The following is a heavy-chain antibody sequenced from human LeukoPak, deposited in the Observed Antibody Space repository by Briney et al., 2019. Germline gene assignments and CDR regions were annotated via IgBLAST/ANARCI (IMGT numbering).Heavy chain of an antibody. V-gene: IGHV5-51*01. D-gene: IGHD3-22*01. CDR1: GYSFTNYW. CDR3: ARRDYDNSGSKHADF. J-gene: IGHJ4*02. Sequence: GESLKISCKGSGYSFTNYWIGWERQMPGRGLEWMGIVYPGDSDTRYSPSLQGQVTISADKSISTAYLQWGSLKASDTAMYYCARRDYDNSGSKHADFWGQGTLVTVSS. CDR2: VYPGDSDT.